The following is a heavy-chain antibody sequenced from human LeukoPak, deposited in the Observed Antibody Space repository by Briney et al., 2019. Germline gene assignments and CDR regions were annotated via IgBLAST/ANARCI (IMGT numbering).Heavy chain of an antibody. CDR2: INPSGGST. Sequence: GASVKVSCKASGYTFTGYYMHWVRQAPGQGLEWMGIINPSGGSTSYAQKFQGRVTMTRDTSTSTVYMELSSLRSEDTAVYYCARDRSYSSSWYTDDTYYGMDVWGQGTTVTVSS. V-gene: IGHV1-46*01. CDR1: GYTFTGYY. CDR3: ARDRSYSSSWYTDDTYYGMDV. J-gene: IGHJ6*02. D-gene: IGHD6-13*01.